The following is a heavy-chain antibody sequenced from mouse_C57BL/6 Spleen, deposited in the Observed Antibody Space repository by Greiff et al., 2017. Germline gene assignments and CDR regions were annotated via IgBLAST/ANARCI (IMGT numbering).Heavy chain of an antibody. CDR3: ARGGSSPFAY. V-gene: IGHV1-42*01. D-gene: IGHD1-1*01. J-gene: IGHJ3*01. Sequence: EVKLMESGPELVKPGASVKISCKASGYSFTGYYMNWVKQSPEKSLEWIGEINPSTGGTTYNQKFKAKATLTVDKSSSTAYMQLKSLTSEDSAVYYSARGGSSPFAYWGQGTLVTVSA. CDR1: GYSFTGYY. CDR2: INPSTGGT.